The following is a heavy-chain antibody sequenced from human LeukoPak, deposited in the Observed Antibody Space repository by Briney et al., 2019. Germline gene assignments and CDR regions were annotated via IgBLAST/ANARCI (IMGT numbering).Heavy chain of an antibody. CDR1: GGSISSGGYY. Sequence: SETLSLTCTVSGGSISSGGYYWSWIRQHPGKGLEWIGYIYYSGSTYYNTSLKSRVTISVDTSKNQFSLKLSSVTAADTAVYYCARALSFDYGDYGTFDYWGQGTLDTVSS. D-gene: IGHD4-17*01. J-gene: IGHJ4*02. CDR2: IYYSGST. V-gene: IGHV4-31*03. CDR3: ARALSFDYGDYGTFDY.